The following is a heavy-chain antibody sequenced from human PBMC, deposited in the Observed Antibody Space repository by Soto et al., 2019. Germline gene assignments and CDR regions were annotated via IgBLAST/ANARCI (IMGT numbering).Heavy chain of an antibody. V-gene: IGHV3-23*01. CDR2: ICGSCGST. CDR1: GFTFSSYA. J-gene: IGHJ6*02. CDR3: AKSVYDSSGYPPPRYYYCYYGMDV. D-gene: IGHD3-22*01. Sequence: GSLRLSCAASGFTFSSYAMSWVRQAPGKGLEWVSAICGSCGSTYYADSVKGRFTISRDNSKNTLYLQMNILRAEDTAVYYCAKSVYDSSGYPPPRYYYCYYGMDVWGQGTTVTVSS.